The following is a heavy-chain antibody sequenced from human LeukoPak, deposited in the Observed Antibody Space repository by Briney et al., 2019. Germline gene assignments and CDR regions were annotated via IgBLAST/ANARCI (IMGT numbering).Heavy chain of an antibody. J-gene: IGHJ6*02. Sequence: ASVKVSCKASGYTFTSYYMHWVRQAPGQGLKWMGWINPNSGGTNYAQKFQGRVTMTTDTSISTAYMELSRLRSDDTAVYYCARDLGDSSGYRSYYYGMDVWGQGTTVTVSS. D-gene: IGHD3-22*01. V-gene: IGHV1-2*02. CDR3: ARDLGDSSGYRSYYYGMDV. CDR2: INPNSGGT. CDR1: GYTFTSYY.